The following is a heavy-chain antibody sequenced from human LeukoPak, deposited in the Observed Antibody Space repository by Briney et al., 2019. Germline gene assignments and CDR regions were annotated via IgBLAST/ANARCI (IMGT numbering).Heavy chain of an antibody. D-gene: IGHD5-12*01. V-gene: IGHV3-21*01. CDR2: ISSSSSYI. CDR1: GFTFSSYS. J-gene: IGHJ4*02. CDR3: ASGLKGYEGPLGDLLFDY. Sequence: GGSLRLSCAASGFTFSSYSMNWVRQAPGKGLEWVSSISSSSSYIYYADSLKGRFTISRDNAKNSLYLQMNSLRAEDTAVYYCASGLKGYEGPLGDLLFDYWGQGTLVTVSS.